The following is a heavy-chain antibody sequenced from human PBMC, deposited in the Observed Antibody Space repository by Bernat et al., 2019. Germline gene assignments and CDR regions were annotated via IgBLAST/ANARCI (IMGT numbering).Heavy chain of an antibody. CDR1: GFNFSNYV. CDR2: IFNDGSQK. V-gene: IGHV3-30*01. CDR3: ERAEAEYCNGPKCYRYYLDY. Sequence: QVQLVESGGGAVQPGRSLRLSCAASGFNFSNYVMNWVRQTPGKGLEWVAVIFNDGSQKFYADSVKGRFALSRDNSKNTLYLQMTSLGVDDTAVYYWERAEAEYCNGPKCYRYYLDYWGQGTMVTVSS. J-gene: IGHJ4*02. D-gene: IGHD2-15*01.